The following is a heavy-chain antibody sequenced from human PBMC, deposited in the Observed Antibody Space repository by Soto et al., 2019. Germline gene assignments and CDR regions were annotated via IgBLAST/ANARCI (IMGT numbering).Heavy chain of an antibody. V-gene: IGHV3-21*01. CDR2: ISSSSSYI. Sequence: VRQAPGKGLEWVSSISSSSSYIYYADSVKGRFTISRDNAKNSLYLQMNSLRAEDTAVYYCASYGSGYYYGMDVWGQGATVTVSS. J-gene: IGHJ6*02. D-gene: IGHD3-10*01. CDR3: ASYGSGYYYGMDV.